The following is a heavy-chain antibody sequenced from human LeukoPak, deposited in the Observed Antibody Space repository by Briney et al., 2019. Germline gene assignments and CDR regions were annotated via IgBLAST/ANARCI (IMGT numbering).Heavy chain of an antibody. CDR2: ISWDGGST. Sequence: GGSLRLSCAASGFTFDDYAMHWVRQAPGKGLEWVSLISWDGGSTYYADSVKGRFTISRDNSKNSLYLQMNSLRAEDTAVYYCARGSYGYDYWGQGTLVTVSS. CDR1: GFTFDDYA. J-gene: IGHJ4*02. D-gene: IGHD5-18*01. V-gene: IGHV3-43D*04. CDR3: ARGSYGYDY.